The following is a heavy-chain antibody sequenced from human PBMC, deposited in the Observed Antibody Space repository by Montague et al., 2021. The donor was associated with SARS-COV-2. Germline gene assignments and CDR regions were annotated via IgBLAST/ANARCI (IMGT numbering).Heavy chain of an antibody. CDR1: GASFSGYY. D-gene: IGHD2-2*01. Sequence: SETLSLTCAVYGASFSGYYWSWIRQPPGKGLEWIGEINHSGSTNYNPSRKSRVTISVDTSKNQFSLKLSSVTAADTAVYYCTREGYQVLWSDYYYYGMDVWGQGTTVTVSS. J-gene: IGHJ6*02. V-gene: IGHV4-34*01. CDR2: INHSGST. CDR3: TREGYQVLWSDYYYYGMDV.